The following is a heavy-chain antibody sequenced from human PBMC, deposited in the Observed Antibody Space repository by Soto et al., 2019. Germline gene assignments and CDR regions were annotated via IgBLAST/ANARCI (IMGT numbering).Heavy chain of an antibody. V-gene: IGHV3-7*04. D-gene: IGHD1-26*01. CDR1: GFTFSSQW. J-gene: IGHJ4*02. CDR3: TRGGWGAL. CDR2: INKDGSEK. Sequence: EEQVVESGGGLVQPGGSLRLSCAVSGFTFSSQWMSWVRQAPGKGPEWVDNINKDGSEKYYVDSVKGRFSVSRDNADNSLYLQMNSLRVEDTAGYYCTRGGWGALWGQGTLVTVSS.